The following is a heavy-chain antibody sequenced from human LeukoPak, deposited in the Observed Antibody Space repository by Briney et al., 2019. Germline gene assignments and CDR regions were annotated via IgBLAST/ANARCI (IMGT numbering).Heavy chain of an antibody. J-gene: IGHJ5*02. V-gene: IGHV3-30*02. Sequence: PGGSLRPSCVASGFTFNNYGMHWVRQAPGKGLEWVAFIQYDVSNKYYADSVKGRFTISRDNSKNTLYLQMNSLRVEDTAVYYCARHDYSNFVGWFDPWGQGTLVSVSS. CDR3: ARHDYSNFVGWFDP. CDR1: GFTFNNYG. D-gene: IGHD4-11*01. CDR2: IQYDVSNK.